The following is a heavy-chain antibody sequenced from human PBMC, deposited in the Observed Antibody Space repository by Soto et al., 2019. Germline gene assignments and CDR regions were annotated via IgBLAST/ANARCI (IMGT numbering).Heavy chain of an antibody. CDR1: GGSFSGYY. CDR3: ARGRPTVLYY. D-gene: IGHD4-17*01. CDR2: INHSGST. J-gene: IGHJ4*02. V-gene: IGHV4-34*01. Sequence: SETLSLTCAVYGGSFSGYYWSWIRQPPGKGLEWIGEINHSGSTNYNPSLKSRVTISVDTSKNQFSLKLSSVTAADTAVYYCARGRPTVLYYWGQGTLVTVSS.